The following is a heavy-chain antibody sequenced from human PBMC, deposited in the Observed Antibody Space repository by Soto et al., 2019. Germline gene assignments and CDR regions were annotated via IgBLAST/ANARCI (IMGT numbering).Heavy chain of an antibody. J-gene: IGHJ6*02. V-gene: IGHV3-23*01. CDR1: GFMFGSYA. D-gene: IGHD3-10*01. CDR2: ISGSGTDT. CDR3: AKDLLSSYYYGIDA. Sequence: EVQLLESGGGLVQPGGSLRLSCAASGFMFGSYAMSWVRQAPGKGLEWVSGISGSGTDTYYADAVKGRVTISRDNAKNTLYLQMNGLRAADTAIYYCAKDLLSSYYYGIDAWGQGTTVTVSS.